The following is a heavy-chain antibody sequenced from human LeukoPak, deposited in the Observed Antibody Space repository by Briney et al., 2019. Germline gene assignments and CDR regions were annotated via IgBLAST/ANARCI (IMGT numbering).Heavy chain of an antibody. CDR3: ARDLGIAVAGKDLVGY. D-gene: IGHD6-19*01. CDR2: IYTSGST. CDR1: GGSISSYY. V-gene: IGHV4-4*07. Sequence: PSETLSLTCTVSGGSISSYYWSWIRQPAGKGLEWIGRIYTSGSTNYNPSLKSRVTMSVDTSKNQFSLKLSSVTAADTAVYYCARDLGIAVAGKDLVGYWGQGTLVTFSS. J-gene: IGHJ4*02.